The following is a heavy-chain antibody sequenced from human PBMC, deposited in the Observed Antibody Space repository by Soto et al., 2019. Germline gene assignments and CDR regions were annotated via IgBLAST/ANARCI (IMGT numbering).Heavy chain of an antibody. CDR2: INPNGGST. D-gene: IGHD6-13*01. V-gene: IGHV1-46*01. CDR1: GYIFINYY. Sequence: QVQLVQSGAEVKKPGASVKVSCKASGYIFINYYIHLVRQAPGQGLEWIGIINPNGGSTNYAQKFRGRVTLARDTSTSTVYMDLSSLRSEDTAMYYCARDLAAGDFWGQGTLVTVSS. J-gene: IGHJ4*02. CDR3: ARDLAAGDF.